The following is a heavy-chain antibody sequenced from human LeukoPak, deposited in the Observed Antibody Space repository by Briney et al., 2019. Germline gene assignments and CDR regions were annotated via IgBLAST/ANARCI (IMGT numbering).Heavy chain of an antibody. CDR1: GFSFSSYG. J-gene: IGHJ3*02. CDR2: ISSSGDTM. CDR3: AREPTRCNLLTYGSWDAYDI. Sequence: GGSLRLSCVGSGFSFSSYGMNWVRQAPGKGLEWVSYISSSGDTMYYADSVQGRFTISRDNAENSLFLQMNTLRVDDTAVYYCAREPTRCNLLTYGSWDAYDIWAKGQWSPSLQ. V-gene: IGHV3-48*03. D-gene: IGHD3-10*01.